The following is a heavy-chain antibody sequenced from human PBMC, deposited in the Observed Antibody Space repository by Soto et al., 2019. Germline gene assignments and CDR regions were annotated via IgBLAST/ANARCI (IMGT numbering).Heavy chain of an antibody. J-gene: IGHJ4*02. V-gene: IGHV4-31*11. CDR2: IYYSGNT. CDR1: GGSLSSSGFY. Sequence: SETLSLTCAVSGGSLSSSGFYWSWIRQRPGKGLEWIGYIYYSGNTFYNPSLKSRVTMSVDTSKTQFSLKLSSVTAADTAIYYCARGPDPTFYDFWSSLSTYYFDYWGLGTLVTVSS. CDR3: ARGPDPTFYDFWSSLSTYYFDY. D-gene: IGHD3-3*01.